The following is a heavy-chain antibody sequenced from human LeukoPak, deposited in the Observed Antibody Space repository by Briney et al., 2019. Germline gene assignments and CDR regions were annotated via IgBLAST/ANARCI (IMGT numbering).Heavy chain of an antibody. CDR3: ANHSDTAMVYAY. CDR2: ISGSGSST. Sequence: GGSLRLSCAASGFTFSSYAMSWVRQAPGKGLEWVSGISGSGSSTYYADSVKGRFTISRDNSKNTLNLQMNSLRAEDTAVYHCANHSDTAMVYAYWGQGTLVTVSS. CDR1: GFTFSSYA. J-gene: IGHJ4*02. V-gene: IGHV3-23*01. D-gene: IGHD5-18*01.